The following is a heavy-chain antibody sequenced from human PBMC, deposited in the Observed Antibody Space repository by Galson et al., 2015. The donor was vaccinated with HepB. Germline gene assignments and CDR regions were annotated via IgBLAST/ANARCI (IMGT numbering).Heavy chain of an antibody. J-gene: IGHJ4*02. Sequence: SLRLSCAASGFTFSSYAMHWVRQAPGKGLEWVAVISYDGSNKYYADSVKGRFTISRDNSKNTLYLQMNSLRAEDTAVYYCAKTCGDYGSGGYTDYWGQGTLVTVSS. CDR1: GFTFSSYA. CDR3: AKTCGDYGSGGYTDY. D-gene: IGHD4-17*01. V-gene: IGHV3-30*18. CDR2: ISYDGSNK.